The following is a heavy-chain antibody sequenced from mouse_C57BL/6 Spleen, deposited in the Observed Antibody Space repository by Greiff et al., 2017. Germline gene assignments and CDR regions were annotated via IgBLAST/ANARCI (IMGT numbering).Heavy chain of an antibody. CDR2: ISYDGSN. V-gene: IGHV3-6*01. J-gene: IGHJ3*01. CDR1: GYSITSGYY. D-gene: IGHD2-3*01. Sequence: EVKLQESGPGLVKPSQSLSLTCSVTGYSITSGYYWNWIRQFPGNKLEWMGYISYDGSNNYNPSLKNRISITRDTSKNQFFLKLNSVTTEDTATYYCASLYDGYVFAYWGQGTLVTVSA. CDR3: ASLYDGYVFAY.